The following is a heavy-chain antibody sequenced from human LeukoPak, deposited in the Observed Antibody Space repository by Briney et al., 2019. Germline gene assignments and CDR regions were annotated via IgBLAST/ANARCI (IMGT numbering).Heavy chain of an antibody. CDR3: VKNDGWFHLAQ. CDR1: GFYFRDHW. D-gene: IGHD6-19*01. J-gene: IGHJ4*02. CDR2: IKTDGSET. Sequence: GGSLRLSCATSGFYFRDHWMDWVRQAPGKGLEWVGHIKTDGSETYYLDSLKGRISISRDNTNNALYLQMNSLRVEDTAIYYCVKNDGWFHLAQWGQGTLVTVSS. V-gene: IGHV3-7*03.